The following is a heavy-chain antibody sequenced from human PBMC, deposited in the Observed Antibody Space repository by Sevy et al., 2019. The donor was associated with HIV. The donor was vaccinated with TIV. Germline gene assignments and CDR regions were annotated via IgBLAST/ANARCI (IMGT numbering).Heavy chain of an antibody. J-gene: IGHJ6*02. CDR3: AKDSDYYGMDV. CDR1: GFTFSSYA. V-gene: IGHV3-23*01. Sequence: GGSLRRSCAASGFTFSSYALSWVRQAPGKGLEWVSAISGSGGSTYYEDSVKGRLTISRDNSKNTLYLQMNSLRAEDTAVYYCAKDSDYYGMDVWGQGTTVTVSS. CDR2: ISGSGGST.